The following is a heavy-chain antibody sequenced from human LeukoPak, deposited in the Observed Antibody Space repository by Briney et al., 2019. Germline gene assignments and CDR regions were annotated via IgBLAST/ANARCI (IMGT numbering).Heavy chain of an antibody. Sequence: PSETLSLTCTVSSDSISNSAYHWGWIRQPPGRGLEWIGTIYYNRGTYYNPSLKSRVTISVDTSKNQFSLKLSSVTAADTAVYYCARDFDYWGQGTLVTVSS. V-gene: IGHV4-39*02. CDR3: ARDFDY. CDR2: IYYNRGT. J-gene: IGHJ4*02. CDR1: SDSISNSAYH.